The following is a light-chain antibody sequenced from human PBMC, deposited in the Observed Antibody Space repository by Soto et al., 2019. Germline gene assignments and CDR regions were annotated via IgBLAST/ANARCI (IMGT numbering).Light chain of an antibody. V-gene: IGLV2-14*01. Sequence: QSALTQPASVSGSPGQSITISCTGSSSDVGGYNYVSWYQQHPGKAPKLMIYEVSKRPSGVSNRFSGSKSGNTASLTISGLQAEDEADYYCNSYTSASTGVFGGGTKLTVL. CDR1: SSDVGGYNY. CDR2: EVS. CDR3: NSYTSASTGV. J-gene: IGLJ2*01.